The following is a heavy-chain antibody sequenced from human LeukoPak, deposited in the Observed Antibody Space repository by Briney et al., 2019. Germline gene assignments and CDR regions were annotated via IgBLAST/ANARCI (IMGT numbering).Heavy chain of an antibody. CDR3: ARHSAGRSSWYPGWFDP. D-gene: IGHD6-13*01. Sequence: PSETLSLTCTVSGGSISSGDYYWSWIRQPPGKGLEWIGYIYYSGSTYYNPSLKSRVTISVDTSKNQFSLKLSSVTAADTAVYYCARHSAGRSSWYPGWFDPWGQGTLVTVSS. J-gene: IGHJ5*02. CDR2: IYYSGST. CDR1: GGSISSGDYY. V-gene: IGHV4-30-4*08.